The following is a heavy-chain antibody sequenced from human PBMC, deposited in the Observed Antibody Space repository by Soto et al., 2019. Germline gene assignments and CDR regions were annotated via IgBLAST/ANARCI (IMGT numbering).Heavy chain of an antibody. D-gene: IGHD3-10*01. Sequence: SETLSLTCAVSGGSISSGGYSWSWIRQPPGKGLEWIGYIYHSGSTYYNPSLKSRVTISVDRSKSQFSLKLSSVTAADTAVYYCARGSYIAPDYWGQGTLVTVSS. CDR3: ARGSYIAPDY. J-gene: IGHJ4*02. V-gene: IGHV4-30-2*01. CDR2: IYHSGST. CDR1: GGSISSGGYS.